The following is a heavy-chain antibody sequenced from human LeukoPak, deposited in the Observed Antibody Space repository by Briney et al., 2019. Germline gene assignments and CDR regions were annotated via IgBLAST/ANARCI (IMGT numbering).Heavy chain of an antibody. Sequence: PSETLSFTCTVSGGPISSSSYYWGWIRQPPGKGLEWIGSIYYSGSTYYNPSLKSRVTISVDTSKNQFSLKLSSVTADYCANGDGYTLEYWGQGTLVTVSS. D-gene: IGHD5-24*01. CDR3: YTLEY. CDR2: IYYSGST. J-gene: IGHJ4*02. V-gene: IGHV4-39*07. CDR1: GGPISSSSYY.